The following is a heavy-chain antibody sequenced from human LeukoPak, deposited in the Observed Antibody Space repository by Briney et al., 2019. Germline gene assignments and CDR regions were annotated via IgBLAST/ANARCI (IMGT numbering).Heavy chain of an antibody. CDR3: AMNWNCDY. J-gene: IGHJ4*02. Sequence: GGSLRLSCSPSGFTFSNYALAWVRQAPGKGLEYVSVITNNGVSTYYADSVKGRFTISRDNSKSTLYLQMSSPRAEDTAMYYCAMNWNCDYWGQGTLVTVSS. V-gene: IGHV3-64D*09. CDR2: ITNNGVST. D-gene: IGHD1-1*01. CDR1: GFTFSNYA.